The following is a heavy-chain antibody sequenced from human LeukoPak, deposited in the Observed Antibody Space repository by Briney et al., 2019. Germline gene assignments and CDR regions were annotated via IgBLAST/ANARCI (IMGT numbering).Heavy chain of an antibody. J-gene: IGHJ5*01. CDR3: ARDLWDFYDDSGYNRDFDS. CDR2: IGTYGGDT. Sequence: ASVKVSCKATSRISWVRQAPGQGLEWMGWIGTYGGDTYYAQKFQGRITVTTDTSTSTVYMELRNLRSDDTAVYYCARDLWDFYDDSGYNRDFDSWGQGTLVTVSS. D-gene: IGHD3-22*01. CDR1: TSR. V-gene: IGHV1-18*01.